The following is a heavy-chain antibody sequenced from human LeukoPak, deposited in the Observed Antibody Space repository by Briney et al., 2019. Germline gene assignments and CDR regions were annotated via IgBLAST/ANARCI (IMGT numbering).Heavy chain of an antibody. J-gene: IGHJ4*02. CDR1: GYTLTELS. V-gene: IGHV1-24*01. D-gene: IGHD6-13*01. CDR2: FDPEDGET. CDR3: ATETIAAAGMVSDY. Sequence: ASVKVSCKVSGYTLTELSMHWVRQAPGKGLEWMGGFDPEDGETIYAQKFQGRVTMTEDTSTDTAYMELSSLRSEDTAVYYCATETIAAAGMVSDYWGQGTLVTVSS.